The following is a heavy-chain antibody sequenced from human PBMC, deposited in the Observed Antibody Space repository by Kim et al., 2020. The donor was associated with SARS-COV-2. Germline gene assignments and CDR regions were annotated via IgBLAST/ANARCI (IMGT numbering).Heavy chain of an antibody. V-gene: IGHV3-23*01. CDR2: T. CDR3: TKDATAAATPVA. Sequence: TFYADSVKGRFTISRDNSKNTLYLQMYSLTAEDTAIYSCTKDATAAATPVAWGQGTLVTVSS. J-gene: IGHJ5*02. D-gene: IGHD2-21*02.